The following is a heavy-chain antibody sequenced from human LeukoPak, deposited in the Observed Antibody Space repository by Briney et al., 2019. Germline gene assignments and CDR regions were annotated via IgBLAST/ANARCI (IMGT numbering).Heavy chain of an antibody. Sequence: GASVKVSCKASAYIFTTYYIHWVRQARGQGLEWMGVINPSDGSANYAQQFQGRVTMTRDTSTSTVYMDLSSLRSEDTAVYYCATARVGNSGWYRSFLDFWGQGTLVTVSS. J-gene: IGHJ1*01. V-gene: IGHV1-46*01. D-gene: IGHD6-19*01. CDR3: ATARVGNSGWYRSFLDF. CDR1: AYIFTTYY. CDR2: INPSDGSA.